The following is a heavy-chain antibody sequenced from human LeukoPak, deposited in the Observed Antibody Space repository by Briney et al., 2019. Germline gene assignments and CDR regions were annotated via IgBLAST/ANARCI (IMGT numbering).Heavy chain of an antibody. J-gene: IGHJ4*02. CDR1: GFTFSSYG. Sequence: GGSLRLSCAASGFTFSSYGMHWVRQAPGKGLEWVAVISYDGSNKYYADSVKGRFTISRDNSKNTLYLQMNSLRAEDTAVYYCAKVFQGLFYGGSCLDYWGQGTLVTVSS. V-gene: IGHV3-30*18. CDR2: ISYDGSNK. CDR3: AKVFQGLFYGGSCLDY. D-gene: IGHD2-15*01.